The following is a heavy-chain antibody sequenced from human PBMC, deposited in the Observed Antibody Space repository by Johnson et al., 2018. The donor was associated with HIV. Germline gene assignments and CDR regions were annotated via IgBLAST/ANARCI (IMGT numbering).Heavy chain of an antibody. J-gene: IGHJ3*02. CDR1: GFTFSNYW. D-gene: IGHD1-1*01. V-gene: IGHV3-7*05. CDR2: IDQDGSEK. CDR3: AGIQTTSDSVDPGRILDAFEI. Sequence: VQLVESGGDLVQPGGSLRLSCPASGFTFSNYWMSWVRQAPGKGLEWVANIDQDGSEKFYVDSVKGRFIISRDNAKNSLYLQLNRLRAEDTAVYYCAGIQTTSDSVDPGRILDAFEIWGQGTLVTVSS.